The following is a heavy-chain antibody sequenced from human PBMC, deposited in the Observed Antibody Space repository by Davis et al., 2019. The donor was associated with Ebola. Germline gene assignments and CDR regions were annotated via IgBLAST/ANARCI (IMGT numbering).Heavy chain of an antibody. V-gene: IGHV3-7*01. CDR3: ASFGDPHYHGMDV. D-gene: IGHD3-10*01. CDR2: IKQDGSEK. Sequence: GESLKISCAASGFTFSSYWMSWVRQAPGKGLEWVANIKQDGSEKHYVDSVTGRFTISRDNAKNSLYLQMNSLRDEDTAVYYCASFGDPHYHGMDVWGKGTTVTVSS. CDR1: GFTFSSYW. J-gene: IGHJ6*04.